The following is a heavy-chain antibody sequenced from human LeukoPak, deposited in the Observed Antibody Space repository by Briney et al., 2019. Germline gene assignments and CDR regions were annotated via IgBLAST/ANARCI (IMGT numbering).Heavy chain of an antibody. CDR3: ARHYCTGGPCYLDY. Sequence: SETLSLTCTVSGGSISSHYWSWIQQPPGKGLGWIGYIHYSGTTNYNPSLKSRVTTSVDTSKNQFSLRLSSVTAADTSVYYCARHYCTGGPCYLDYWGRGTLVTVSS. CDR1: GGSISSHY. D-gene: IGHD2-8*02. CDR2: IHYSGTT. J-gene: IGHJ4*02. V-gene: IGHV4-59*08.